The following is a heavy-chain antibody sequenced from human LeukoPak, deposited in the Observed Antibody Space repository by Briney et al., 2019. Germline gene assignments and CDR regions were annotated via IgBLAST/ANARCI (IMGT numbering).Heavy chain of an antibody. D-gene: IGHD4-11*01. J-gene: IGHJ6*02. CDR2: ISSSSSSYT. V-gene: IGHV3-11*06. CDR1: GFTFSNYY. CDR3: ARAPHYSNYGPYYYGMDV. Sequence: GGSLRLSCAASGFTFSNYYMSWIRQAPGKGLEWVSYISSSSSSYTIYADSVKGRFTISRDNAKNSLYLQMNSLKAEDTAVYYCARAPHYSNYGPYYYGMDVWGQGTTVTVSS.